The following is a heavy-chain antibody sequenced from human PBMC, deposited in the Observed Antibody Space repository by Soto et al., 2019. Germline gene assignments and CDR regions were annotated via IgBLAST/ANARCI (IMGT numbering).Heavy chain of an antibody. CDR2: ISGSGGST. V-gene: IGHV3-23*01. CDR1: GFTFSSYA. Sequence: GESLKISCAASGFTFSSYAMSWVRQAPGKVLEWVSAISGSGGSTYYADSVKGRFTISRDNSKNTLYLQMNSLRAEDTAVYFCAKSPSVVLVPSTLGGNNWFDPWGQGTLVTVSS. J-gene: IGHJ5*02. CDR3: AKSPSVVLVPSTLGGNNWFDP. D-gene: IGHD2-15*01.